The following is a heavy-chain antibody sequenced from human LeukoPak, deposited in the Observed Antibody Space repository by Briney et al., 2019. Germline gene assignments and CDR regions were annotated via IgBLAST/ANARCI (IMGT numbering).Heavy chain of an antibody. J-gene: IGHJ4*02. CDR1: GFTFSRYW. CDR2: INSDGSST. Sequence: PGGSLRLSCAASGFTFSRYWMHWVRQAPGKGLVWVSRINSDGSSTSYADSVKGRFTISRDNAKNTLYLQMNSLRAEDTAVYYCARGGGHSYGPFDYWGQGTLVTVSS. V-gene: IGHV3-74*01. D-gene: IGHD5-18*01. CDR3: ARGGGHSYGPFDY.